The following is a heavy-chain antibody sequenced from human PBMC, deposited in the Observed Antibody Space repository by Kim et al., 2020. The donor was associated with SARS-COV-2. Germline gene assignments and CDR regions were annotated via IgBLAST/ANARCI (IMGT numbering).Heavy chain of an antibody. V-gene: IGHV4-31*03. D-gene: IGHD3-22*01. Sequence: SETLSLXCTVSGGSISSGGYYWSWIRQHPGKGLEWIGYIYYSGSTYYNPSLKSRVTISVDTSKNQFSLKLSSVTAADTAVYYCAREGVTMIVSGFDYWGQGTLVTVSS. CDR2: IYYSGST. CDR3: AREGVTMIVSGFDY. CDR1: GGSISSGGYY. J-gene: IGHJ4*02.